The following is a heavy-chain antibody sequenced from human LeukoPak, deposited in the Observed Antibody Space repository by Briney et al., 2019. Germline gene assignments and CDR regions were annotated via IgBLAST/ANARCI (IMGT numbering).Heavy chain of an antibody. CDR3: ARVYYSRSYDYWYFDL. J-gene: IGHJ2*01. CDR2: ISYDGSNK. Sequence: GRSLRLSCAASGFTFSSYAMHWVRQAPGKGLEWVAVISYDGSNKYYADSVKGRFTISRDNSKNTLYLQMNSLRAEDTAVYYCARVYYSRSYDYWYFDLWGRGTLVTVSS. V-gene: IGHV3-30*04. D-gene: IGHD6-13*01. CDR1: GFTFSSYA.